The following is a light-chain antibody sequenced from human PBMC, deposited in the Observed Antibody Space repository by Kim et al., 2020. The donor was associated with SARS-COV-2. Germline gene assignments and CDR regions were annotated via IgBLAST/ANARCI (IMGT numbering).Light chain of an antibody. CDR3: QSYDSSNWV. CDR1: MRSIASNY. J-gene: IGLJ3*02. V-gene: IGLV6-57*02. CDR2: EDN. Sequence: GKTVTSPCPGSMRSIASNYEQGYQQRPGSAPTTVIYEDNQRPSGVPDRFSGSIDSSSNSASLTISGLKTEDEADYYCQSYDSSNWVFGGGTQLTVL.